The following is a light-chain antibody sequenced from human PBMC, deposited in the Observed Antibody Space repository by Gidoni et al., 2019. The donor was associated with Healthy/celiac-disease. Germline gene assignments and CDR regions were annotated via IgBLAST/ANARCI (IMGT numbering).Light chain of an antibody. CDR3: SSYAGS. V-gene: IGLV2-8*01. Sequence: QSALTQPPSASGSPGQSVTISCTGTSSDVGGYNYVSWYQQHPGKAPKLMIYEVSTRPSGVPDRFSGSTSGTTASLTVSGLPAEDEADYYCSSYAGSFGGGTKLTVL. J-gene: IGLJ2*01. CDR1: SSDVGGYNY. CDR2: EVS.